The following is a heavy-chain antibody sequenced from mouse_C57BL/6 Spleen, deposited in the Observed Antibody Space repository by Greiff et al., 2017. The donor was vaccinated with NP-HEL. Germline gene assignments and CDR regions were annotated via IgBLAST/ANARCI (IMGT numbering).Heavy chain of an antibody. J-gene: IGHJ2*01. D-gene: IGHD1-1*01. CDR1: GYTFTSYW. Sequence: QVQLQQPGTELVKPGASVKLSCKASGYTFTSYWMHWVKQRPGQGLEWIGNINPSNGGTNYNEKFKSKATLTVDKSSSSAYMQLSSLTSEDSAVYYCARGALITTVVALDYWGQGTTLTVSS. V-gene: IGHV1-53*01. CDR3: ARGALITTVVALDY. CDR2: INPSNGGT.